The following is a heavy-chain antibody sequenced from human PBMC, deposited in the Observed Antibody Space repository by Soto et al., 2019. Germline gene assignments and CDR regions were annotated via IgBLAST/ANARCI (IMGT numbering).Heavy chain of an antibody. CDR1: GFTFSSYG. D-gene: IGHD5-12*01. V-gene: IGHV3-33*01. Sequence: VQLVESGGGVVQPGRSLRLSCAASGFTFSSYGMHWVRQAPGKGLEWVAVIWYDGSNKYYADSVKGRFTISRDNSKNTLYLQMNSLRAEDTAVYYCAREGYSGYGDYYYYMDVWGKGTTVTVSS. CDR3: AREGYSGYGDYYYYMDV. CDR2: IWYDGSNK. J-gene: IGHJ6*03.